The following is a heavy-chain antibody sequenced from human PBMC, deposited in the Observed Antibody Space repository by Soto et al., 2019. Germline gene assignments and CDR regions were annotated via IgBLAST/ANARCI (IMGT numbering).Heavy chain of an antibody. J-gene: IGHJ4*01. CDR3: ARPSSTARPFEY. CDR1: GGSISSSSYY. Sequence: SETLSLTCTVSGGSISSSSYYWGWVRQPPGKGLEWIGSIYYSGNTYYNPSLKSRVTISIDTSKNQFSLKLSSVTAADTAVYYCARPSSTARPFEYWGHGTLVTVSS. V-gene: IGHV4-39*01. CDR2: IYYSGNT. D-gene: IGHD6-6*01.